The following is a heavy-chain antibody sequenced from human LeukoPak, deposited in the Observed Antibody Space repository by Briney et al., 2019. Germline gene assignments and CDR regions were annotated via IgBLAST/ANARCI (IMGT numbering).Heavy chain of an antibody. V-gene: IGHV3-48*04. CDR2: ISSSSSTI. Sequence: GGSLRLSCAASGFTFSSYSMNWVRQAPGKGLEWVSYISSSSSTIYYADSVKGRFTISRDNAKNSLYLQMNSLRAEDTAVYYCARGPEVLLWFGEFPSYFDYWGQGTLVTVSS. D-gene: IGHD3-10*01. J-gene: IGHJ4*02. CDR1: GFTFSSYS. CDR3: ARGPEVLLWFGEFPSYFDY.